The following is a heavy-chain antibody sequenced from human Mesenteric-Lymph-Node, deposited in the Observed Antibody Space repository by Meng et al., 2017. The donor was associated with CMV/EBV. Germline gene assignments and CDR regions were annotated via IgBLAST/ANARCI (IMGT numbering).Heavy chain of an antibody. V-gene: IGHV3-74*01. D-gene: IGHD1-14*01. CDR2: INHDGSNT. Sequence: GESLKISCAASGFGFSDYWMHWARQSPGKGLVWVSRINHDGSNTIYADSVKGRFTISRDNAKNTLYLQMNSLRAEDTAVYYCARDNRNYWFDPWGQGTLVTVSS. CDR3: ARDNRNYWFDP. CDR1: GFGFSDYW. J-gene: IGHJ5*02.